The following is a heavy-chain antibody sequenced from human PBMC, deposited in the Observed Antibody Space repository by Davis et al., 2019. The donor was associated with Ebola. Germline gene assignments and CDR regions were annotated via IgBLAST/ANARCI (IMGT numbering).Heavy chain of an antibody. J-gene: IGHJ2*01. D-gene: IGHD5-12*01. V-gene: IGHV3-30-3*01. CDR1: GFTFSSYA. Sequence: PGGSLRLSCAASGFTFSSYAMHWVRQAPGKGLEWVAVISYDGSNKYYADSVKGRFTISRDNSKNTLYLQMNSLRAEDTAVYYCAKGFGYGEYFDLWGRGTLVTVSS. CDR2: ISYDGSNK. CDR3: AKGFGYGEYFDL.